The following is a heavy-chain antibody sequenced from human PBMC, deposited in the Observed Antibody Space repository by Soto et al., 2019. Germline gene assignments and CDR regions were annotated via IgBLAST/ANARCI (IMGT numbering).Heavy chain of an antibody. J-gene: IGHJ4*02. Sequence: SETLSLTCTVSGGSMSYYYWSWIRQPPGKGLEWIGYIYYRGSFNYTPSLKTRVTISVDTSKNQFSLKLSSVTAADTAVYYCARPGNYGSGSYLYYLDYWGQGTLVTVS. CDR1: GGSMSYYY. V-gene: IGHV4-59*08. CDR3: ARPGNYGSGSYLYYLDY. CDR2: IYYRGSF. D-gene: IGHD3-10*01.